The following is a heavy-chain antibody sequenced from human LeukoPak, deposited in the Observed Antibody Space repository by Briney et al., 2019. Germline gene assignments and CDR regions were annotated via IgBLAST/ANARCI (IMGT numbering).Heavy chain of an antibody. Sequence: GGSLRLSCAASGFTISSYAMHWVRQAPGKGLEWVAVISYDGSNKYYADSVKGRFTISRDNSKNTLYLQMNNLKAEDTAVYYCARDIYSYGPNWFDPWGQGTLVTASS. V-gene: IGHV3-30-3*01. J-gene: IGHJ5*02. D-gene: IGHD5-18*01. CDR3: ARDIYSYGPNWFDP. CDR1: GFTISSYA. CDR2: ISYDGSNK.